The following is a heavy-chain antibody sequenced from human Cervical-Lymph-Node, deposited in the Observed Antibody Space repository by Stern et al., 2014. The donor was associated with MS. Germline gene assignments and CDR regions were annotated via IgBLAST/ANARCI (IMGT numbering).Heavy chain of an antibody. Sequence: MQLVESGAEVKKPGSSVKVSCKASGGTFSSYAINWVRQAPGQGLEWMGGIIPLFGTANYAQQFQGRVTITAEQSTSTAYPELRGLRSEDTAVYYCARGSTVVPDYFDYWGQGTLVTVSS. V-gene: IGHV1-69*01. D-gene: IGHD4-23*01. CDR1: GGTFSSYA. CDR2: IIPLFGTA. J-gene: IGHJ4*02. CDR3: ARGSTVVPDYFDY.